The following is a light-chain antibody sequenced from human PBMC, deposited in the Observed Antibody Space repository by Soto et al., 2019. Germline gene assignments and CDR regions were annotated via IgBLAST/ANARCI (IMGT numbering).Light chain of an antibody. CDR1: QSISSD. J-gene: IGKJ1*01. CDR3: QQGSRLPWT. V-gene: IGKV1-39*01. Sequence: DIQMTQSPSSLPASVGDRVTITCRASQSISSDLNWYQHKPGKAPKLLIYSATKLQSGVPSRFSGGGSGTDFTLTISSLQPEDFATYSCQQGSRLPWTFGQGTKVEIK. CDR2: SAT.